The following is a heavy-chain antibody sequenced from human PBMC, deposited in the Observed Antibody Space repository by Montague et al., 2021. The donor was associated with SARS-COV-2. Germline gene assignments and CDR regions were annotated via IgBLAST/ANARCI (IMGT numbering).Heavy chain of an antibody. CDR1: DGSFRDYA. Sequence: SETLSLTCDFADGSFRDYAWSWIRQPPGKRLEWIGYLSYSGRPIYNPSLESRVSISVDTSKNQFSLRLSSVTAADTAVYYCAGRLPQYHCGCYFDQWGQGTLVAVSS. J-gene: IGHJ4*02. CDR2: LSYSGRP. CDR3: AGRLPQYHCGCYFDQ. D-gene: IGHD2-2*01. V-gene: IGHV4-59*08.